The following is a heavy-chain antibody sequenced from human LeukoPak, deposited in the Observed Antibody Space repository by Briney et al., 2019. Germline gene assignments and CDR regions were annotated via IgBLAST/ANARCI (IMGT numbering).Heavy chain of an antibody. J-gene: IGHJ3*02. Sequence: GESLKISCQGSGYSFTNYWIGWVRQMPGKGLEWMGLIYPGDSDTTYSPSFQGQVSISADKSISTAYLQWSSLKASDTAMYYCARRYDFWSGYSNDAFDIWGQGTMVTVSS. CDR2: IYPGDSDT. CDR3: ARRYDFWSGYSNDAFDI. D-gene: IGHD3-3*01. CDR1: GYSFTNYW. V-gene: IGHV5-51*01.